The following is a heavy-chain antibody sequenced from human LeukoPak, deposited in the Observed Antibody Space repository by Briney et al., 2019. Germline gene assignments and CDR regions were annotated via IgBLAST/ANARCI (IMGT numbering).Heavy chain of an antibody. J-gene: IGHJ6*03. V-gene: IGHV3-21*01. D-gene: IGHD6-6*01. CDR1: GFTFSISG. Sequence: GGSLRLSCAASGFTFSISGMTWVRQAPGKGLQWVSTIGSDGHIYYEDSVKGRVTISRDNARNSVFLQMNSLRVEDTAVYYCARGIGLNSSSSIYYYYYYMDVWGKGTTVTVSS. CDR3: ARGIGLNSSSSIYYYYYYMDV. CDR2: IGSDGHI.